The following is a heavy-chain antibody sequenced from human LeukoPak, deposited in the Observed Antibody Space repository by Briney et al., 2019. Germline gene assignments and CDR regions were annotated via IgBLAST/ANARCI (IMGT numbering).Heavy chain of an antibody. CDR2: IYYNGII. CDR3: AGSGGLANTGAVFDY. J-gene: IGHJ4*02. D-gene: IGHD3-10*01. V-gene: IGHV4-59*11. Sequence: PSETLSLTCIVSGDSITNHYWSLIRQPPGKGLEWIGYIYYNGIINYNPSLKSRVTISVDTSRNQFSMKLNSVTAADTAVYYCAGSGGLANTGAVFDYWGQGTLVTVSS. CDR1: GDSITNHY.